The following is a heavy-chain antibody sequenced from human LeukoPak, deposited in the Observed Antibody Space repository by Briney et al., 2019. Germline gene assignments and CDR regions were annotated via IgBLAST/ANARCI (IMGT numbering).Heavy chain of an antibody. D-gene: IGHD3-9*01. CDR3: ATSHRGDIWALSWFPP. V-gene: IGHV3-48*03. CDR2: ISSSGSTI. CDR1: GFPFSSYE. Sequence: GGSPRLSCACSGFPFSSYEMNWVRQAPGKGLEWLSYISSSGSTIYYADSVKGRFTISRDNAKKSLFLQMNSLRAEDTAVYYCATSHRGDIWALSWFPPWGQGTLVTVSS. J-gene: IGHJ5*02.